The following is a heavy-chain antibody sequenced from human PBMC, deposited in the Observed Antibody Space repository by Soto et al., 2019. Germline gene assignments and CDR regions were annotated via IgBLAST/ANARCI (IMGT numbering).Heavy chain of an antibody. CDR2: TNPSGGST. CDR1: GYTFTSYY. CDR3: ARDRYYYDSSGYYGQDY. V-gene: IGHV1-46*01. J-gene: IGHJ4*02. D-gene: IGHD3-22*01. Sequence: GASVKVSCKASGYTFTSYYMHWVRQAPGQGLEWMGITNPSGGSTSYAQKFQGRVTMTRDTSTSTVYMELSSLRSEDTAVYYCARDRYYYDSSGYYGQDYWGQGTLVTVSS.